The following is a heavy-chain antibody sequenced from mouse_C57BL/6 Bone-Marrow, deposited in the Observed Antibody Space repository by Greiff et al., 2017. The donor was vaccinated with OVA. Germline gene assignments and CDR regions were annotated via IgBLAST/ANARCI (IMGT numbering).Heavy chain of an antibody. Sequence: VQLQQPGAELVRPGSSVKLSCKASGYTFTSYWMHWVKQRPIQGLEWIGNIDPSDSETHYNQKFKDKATLTVDKSSSTAYMQLSSLTSEDSAVYYCARRDYYGSGFAYWGQGTLVTVSA. CDR2: IDPSDSET. J-gene: IGHJ3*01. CDR1: GYTFTSYW. D-gene: IGHD1-1*01. CDR3: ARRDYYGSGFAY. V-gene: IGHV1-52*01.